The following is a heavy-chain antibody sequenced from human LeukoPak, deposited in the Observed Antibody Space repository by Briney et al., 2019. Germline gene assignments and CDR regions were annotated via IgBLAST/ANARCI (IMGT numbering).Heavy chain of an antibody. V-gene: IGHV2-5*01. D-gene: IGHD3-9*01. CDR2: IYWNDDK. J-gene: IGHJ4*02. Sequence: SGPTLVNPTQTLTLTCTFSGFSLSTSGVGVGWIRQPPGKALEWLALIYWNDDKRYSPSLKSRLTITKDTSKNQVVLTMTNMDPVDTATYYCAHLFYDILTGYLDYWGQGTLVTVSS. CDR1: GFSLSTSGVG. CDR3: AHLFYDILTGYLDY.